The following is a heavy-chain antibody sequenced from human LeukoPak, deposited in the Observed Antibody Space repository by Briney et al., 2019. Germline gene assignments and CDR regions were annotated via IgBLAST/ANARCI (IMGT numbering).Heavy chain of an antibody. CDR2: INPNSGGT. Sequence: GASVKVSCKASGYIFTGYYMHWVRQAPGQGLEWMGWINPNSGGTNYAQKFQGWVTMTRDTSISTAYMELSRLRSDDTAVYYCARGTRYPDYYDSSGAIDYWGQGTLVTVSS. J-gene: IGHJ4*02. CDR1: GYIFTGYY. V-gene: IGHV1-2*04. D-gene: IGHD3-22*01. CDR3: ARGTRYPDYYDSSGAIDY.